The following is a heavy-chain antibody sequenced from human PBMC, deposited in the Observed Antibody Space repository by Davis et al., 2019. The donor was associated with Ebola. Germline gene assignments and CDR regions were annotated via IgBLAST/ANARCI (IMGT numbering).Heavy chain of an antibody. CDR2: IFRTGAP. CDR1: GGSIRSSSHY. V-gene: IGHV4-39*01. D-gene: IGHD3-10*01. Sequence: SETLSLTCTVSGGSIRSSSHYWGRLRQPPGKGREWLGSIFRTGAPSYNPSLKSRVTISVDTSKNQFSLKLSSVTAADTAVYYCARPDGAGSDYWGQGTLVTVSS. J-gene: IGHJ4*02. CDR3: ARPDGAGSDY.